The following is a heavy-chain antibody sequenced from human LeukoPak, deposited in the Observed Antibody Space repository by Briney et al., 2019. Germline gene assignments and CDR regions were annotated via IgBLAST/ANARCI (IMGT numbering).Heavy chain of an antibody. CDR3: ARDLRPYDYVWGTDY. J-gene: IGHJ4*02. D-gene: IGHD3-16*01. CDR2: ISSGSSYI. Sequence: GGSLRLSCVASGFTFSSYGMNWVRQAPGKGVEWVSSISSGSSYIYYADSVEGRFTISRDNAKNSLYLQMNSLRAEDTAMYYCARDLRPYDYVWGTDYWGQGTLVTVSS. CDR1: GFTFSSYG. V-gene: IGHV3-21*01.